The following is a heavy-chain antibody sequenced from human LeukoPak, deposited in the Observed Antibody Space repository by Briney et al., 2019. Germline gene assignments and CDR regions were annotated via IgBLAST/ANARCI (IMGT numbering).Heavy chain of an antibody. V-gene: IGHV3-64*04. D-gene: IGHD1-26*01. Sequence: GGSLRLSCSASGFTFSSYAMHWVRQAPGKGLEYVSGISSNGGTTYYADSVKGRFTVSRDNSKNTLYLQMNSLRVEDTAVYYCAKDSGSYWGSFDYWGQGTLVTVSS. J-gene: IGHJ4*02. CDR3: AKDSGSYWGSFDY. CDR2: ISSNGGTT. CDR1: GFTFSSYA.